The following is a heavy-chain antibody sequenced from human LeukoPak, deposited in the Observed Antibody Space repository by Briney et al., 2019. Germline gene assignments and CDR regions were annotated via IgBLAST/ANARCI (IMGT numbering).Heavy chain of an antibody. CDR3: ATSIAVAEIDAFDI. CDR2: IKQDGSEK. J-gene: IGHJ3*02. Sequence: PGGSLRLSYAASGFTFSSYWMSWVRQAPGKGLEWVANIKQDGSEKYYVDSVKGRFTISRDNAKNSLYLQMNSLRAEDTAVYYCATSIAVAEIDAFDIWGQGTMVTVSS. CDR1: GFTFSSYW. D-gene: IGHD6-19*01. V-gene: IGHV3-7*01.